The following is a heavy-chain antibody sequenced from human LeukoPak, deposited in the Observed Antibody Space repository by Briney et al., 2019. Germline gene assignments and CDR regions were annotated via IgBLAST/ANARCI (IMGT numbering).Heavy chain of an antibody. V-gene: IGHV1-2*02. Sequence: ASVKVSCKASGYTFTGYYMHWVRQAPGQGLEWMGWINPNSGGTNYAQKFQGRVTMTRDTSISTAYMELSRLRSDDTAVYYCARDGVLLWFGELPPPGNWFDPWGQGTLVTVSS. J-gene: IGHJ5*02. CDR3: ARDGVLLWFGELPPPGNWFDP. CDR1: GYTFTGYY. CDR2: INPNSGGT. D-gene: IGHD3-10*01.